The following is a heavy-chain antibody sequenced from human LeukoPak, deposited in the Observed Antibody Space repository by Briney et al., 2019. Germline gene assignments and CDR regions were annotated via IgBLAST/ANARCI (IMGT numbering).Heavy chain of an antibody. J-gene: IGHJ4*02. Sequence: GGSLRLSCAASGFTFSSYWMHWVRQAPGKGLVWVSHINSDGSRTSYADSVKGRFTISRDNAKNTLYLQMTSLRAEDTAVYYCARDRLTMVRGVIITGGFDYWGQGTLLTVSS. CDR2: INSDGSRT. CDR1: GFTFSSYW. CDR3: ARDRLTMVRGVIITGGFDY. D-gene: IGHD3-10*01. V-gene: IGHV3-74*01.